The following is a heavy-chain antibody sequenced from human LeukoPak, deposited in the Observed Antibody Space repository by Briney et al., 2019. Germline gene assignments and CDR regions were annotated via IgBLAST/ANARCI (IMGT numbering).Heavy chain of an antibody. V-gene: IGHV4-59*01. CDR3: TTIKRGDIFGYFDF. J-gene: IGHJ4*02. CDR1: VGSISSYH. D-gene: IGHD5-18*01. Sequence: SETLSRTCTFSVGSISSYHWNWIRQTPGKGLEWIGYMYYTGVSNYNPSLRSRVAISVDSSKNQFSLKVTSVTAADTAIYYCTTIKRGDIFGYFDFWGQGALVTVSS. CDR2: MYYTGVS.